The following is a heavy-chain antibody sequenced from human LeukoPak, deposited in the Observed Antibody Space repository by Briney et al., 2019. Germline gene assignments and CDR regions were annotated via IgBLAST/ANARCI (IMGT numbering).Heavy chain of an antibody. CDR1: GSSISGYY. CDR3: TSGRDQLSHFHY. J-gene: IGHJ1*01. D-gene: IGHD1-1*01. CDR2: IYNSGST. V-gene: IGHV4-59*01. Sequence: PSETLSLTCTVSGSSISGYYWTWIRQPPGKGLVWFGYIYNSGSTNYNPSNKSRITITVDATKNQFSQKMTSMTPADTAVYYCTSGRDQLSHFHYWGQGTLATVSS.